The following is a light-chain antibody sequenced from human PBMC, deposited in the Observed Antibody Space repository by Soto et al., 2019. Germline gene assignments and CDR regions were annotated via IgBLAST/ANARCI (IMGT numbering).Light chain of an antibody. Sequence: ETVLTQSPGTLSLSPGERATLSCRASLSVSSSSLAWYQHKPGQAPRLLIYGASSSATGIPDRFSGSGSVTDFTLTISRLEPEDFAVYYCQQYGSSPQTFGQGTKVEVK. J-gene: IGKJ1*01. V-gene: IGKV3-20*01. CDR1: LSVSSSS. CDR3: QQYGSSPQT. CDR2: GAS.